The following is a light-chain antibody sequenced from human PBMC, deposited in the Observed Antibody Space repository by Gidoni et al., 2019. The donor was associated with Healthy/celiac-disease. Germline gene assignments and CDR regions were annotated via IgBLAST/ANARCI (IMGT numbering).Light chain of an antibody. CDR1: QSVNSN. Sequence: EIVMTQSPATLSVSTGERATLACRASQSVNSNLAWYQQKPSQAPRLLIYGASSRATSIPARFIGSGSCTEFTLTISSLQSEDFAVHYCQQYNNCPPITFGQGTRLEIK. J-gene: IGKJ5*01. CDR2: GAS. V-gene: IGKV3-15*01. CDR3: QQYNNCPPIT.